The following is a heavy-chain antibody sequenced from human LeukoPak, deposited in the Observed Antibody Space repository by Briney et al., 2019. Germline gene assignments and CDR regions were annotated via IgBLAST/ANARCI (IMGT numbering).Heavy chain of an antibody. J-gene: IGHJ3*02. CDR2: ISAYNGNT. Sequence: ASVKVSCKASGYTFTSYGISWVRQAPGQGLEWMGWISAYNGNTNYAQKLQGRVTMTTDTSTNTAYMELRSLRSDDTAVYYCARGPEYYYGSSGSNDAFDIWGQGTMVTVSS. V-gene: IGHV1-18*01. CDR3: ARGPEYYYGSSGSNDAFDI. CDR1: GYTFTSYG. D-gene: IGHD3-22*01.